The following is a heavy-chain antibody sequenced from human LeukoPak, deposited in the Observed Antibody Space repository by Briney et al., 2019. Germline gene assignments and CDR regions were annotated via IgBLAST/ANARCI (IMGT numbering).Heavy chain of an antibody. Sequence: SETLSLTCTVSGGPMTGYYWAWIRQPPGKRLEWIGYVHSSGGTKYNPSLKSRVTVSIDMSRNHFSLNVRSVTAADTATYYCTKLSDCGDDCYDRPHWFDPWGQGRLVTVSS. CDR1: GGPMTGYY. D-gene: IGHD2-21*02. CDR3: TKLSDCGDDCYDRPHWFDP. CDR2: VHSSGGT. V-gene: IGHV4-59*08. J-gene: IGHJ5*02.